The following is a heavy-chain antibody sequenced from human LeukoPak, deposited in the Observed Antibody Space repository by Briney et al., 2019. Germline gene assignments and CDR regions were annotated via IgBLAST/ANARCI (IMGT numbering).Heavy chain of an antibody. J-gene: IGHJ4*02. Sequence: GGSLRLSCAASGFAFSDYYMIWIRQAPGKGLEWVSYISGSSSNTNYADSVKGRFTISRDNAKNSLYLQMNSLRAEDTAVYYCTTTHGYSGYDYGYWGQGTLVTVSS. CDR2: ISGSSSNT. CDR3: TTTHGYSGYDYGY. D-gene: IGHD5-12*01. V-gene: IGHV3-11*06. CDR1: GFAFSDYY.